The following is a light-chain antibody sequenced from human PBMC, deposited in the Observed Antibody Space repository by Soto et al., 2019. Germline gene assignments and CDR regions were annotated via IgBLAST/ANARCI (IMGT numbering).Light chain of an antibody. CDR3: SSYTPRAPYV. V-gene: IGLV2-14*01. J-gene: IGLJ1*01. Sequence: SVLTQPASVSRSDGRAITISCTGTSSDVGAYNFVSWYQHHPGRAPKLIIYEVTIRPSGVSNRFSGSKSGNTASLTISGLQAEDEAEYYCSSYTPRAPYVVGSGTKVTVL. CDR2: EVT. CDR1: SSDVGAYNF.